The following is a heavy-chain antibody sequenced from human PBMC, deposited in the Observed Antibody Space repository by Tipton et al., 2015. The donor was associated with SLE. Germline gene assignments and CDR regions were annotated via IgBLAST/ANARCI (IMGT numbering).Heavy chain of an antibody. CDR3: ARSGRGHNFGYNFHF. J-gene: IGHJ4*02. Sequence: QLVQSGAEMKKPGESLKISCKGSGNSFSTYWIGWVRQMPGKGLEWMGIIFPDDSDTRYSPSFEGQVTISADKSITTAYLQWSSLKASDTAIYYCARSGRGHNFGYNFHFWGQGTLVTVSS. CDR1: GNSFSTYW. D-gene: IGHD5-18*01. V-gene: IGHV5-51*03. CDR2: IFPDDSDT.